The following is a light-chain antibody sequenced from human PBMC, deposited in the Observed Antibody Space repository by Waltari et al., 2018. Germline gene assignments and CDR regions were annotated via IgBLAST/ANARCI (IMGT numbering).Light chain of an antibody. Sequence: EIVFPQYPATLSLSPTGRANISSRASQSFISYLAWYQQKPGQAPRLIIYDASNRATGIPARFSGSGSGTDFTLTISSLEPEDFAVYYCQQRSNWPPITFGQGTRLEIK. J-gene: IGKJ5*01. CDR1: QSFISY. CDR2: DAS. V-gene: IGKV3-11*01. CDR3: QQRSNWPPIT.